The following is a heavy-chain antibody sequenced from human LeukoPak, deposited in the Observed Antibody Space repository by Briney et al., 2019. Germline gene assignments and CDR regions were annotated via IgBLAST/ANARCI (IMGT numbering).Heavy chain of an antibody. V-gene: IGHV3-9*01. J-gene: IGHJ6*02. Sequence: GRSLRLSCAASGFTFDDYAMHWVRQAPGKGLEWVSGISWNSAYIAYADSVRGRFTISRDNAKNSLNLQMNSLRAEDTALYYCAKGLHGHYYYYGMDVWGQGTTVTVSS. CDR3: AKGLHGHYYYYGMDV. CDR2: ISWNSAYI. CDR1: GFTFDDYA.